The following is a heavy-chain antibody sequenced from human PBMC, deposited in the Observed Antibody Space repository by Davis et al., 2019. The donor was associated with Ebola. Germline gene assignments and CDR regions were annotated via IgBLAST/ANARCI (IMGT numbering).Heavy chain of an antibody. CDR1: GFSISGGYY. J-gene: IGHJ5*02. Sequence: SETLSLTCSVSGFSISGGYYWGWIRQPPGKGLEWIGSISHSGNTYFNPSLASRVTMSLDMSKNQFSLQLSSVTAADTAIYYCATQYSNGWFDPWGQGTLVTVSS. D-gene: IGHD4-11*01. CDR2: ISHSGNT. CDR3: ATQYSNGWFDP. V-gene: IGHV4-38-2*02.